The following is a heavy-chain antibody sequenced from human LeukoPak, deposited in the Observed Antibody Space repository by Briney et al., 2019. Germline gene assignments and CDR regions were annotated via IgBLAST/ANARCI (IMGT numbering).Heavy chain of an antibody. CDR1: GGSISSYY. CDR2: IYYSGST. V-gene: IGHV4-59*08. J-gene: IGHJ4*02. CDR3: ASSRRDDPFDY. D-gene: IGHD2/OR15-2a*01. Sequence: SETLSLTCTVSGGSISSYYWSWIRRPPGKGLEWIGYIYYSGSTNYNPSLKSRVTISVDTSKNQFSLKLSSVTAADTAVYYRASSRRDDPFDYWGQGTLVTVSS.